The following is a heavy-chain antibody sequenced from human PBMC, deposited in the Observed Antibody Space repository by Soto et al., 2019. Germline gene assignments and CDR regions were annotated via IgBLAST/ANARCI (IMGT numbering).Heavy chain of an antibody. Sequence: PSETLSLTCAVYGGSFSGYYWSWIRQPPGKGLEWIGEINHSGSTNYNPSLKSRVTISVDTSKNQFSLKLSFVTAADTAMYYCARARGGVQDWGPGTLVTVSS. CDR3: ARARGGVQD. D-gene: IGHD3-10*01. V-gene: IGHV4-34*01. J-gene: IGHJ1*01. CDR1: GGSFSGYY. CDR2: INHSGST.